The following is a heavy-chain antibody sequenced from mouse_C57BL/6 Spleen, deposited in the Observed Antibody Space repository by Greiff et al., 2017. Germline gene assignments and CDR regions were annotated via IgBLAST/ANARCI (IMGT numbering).Heavy chain of an antibody. CDR1: GFTFSDYY. D-gene: IGHD1-1*01. CDR2: INYDGSST. Sequence: EVKLVESEGGLVQPGSSMKLSCTASGFTFSDYYMAWVRQVPEKGLEWVANINYDGSSTYYLDSLKSRFIISRDNAKNILYLQMSSLKSEDTATYYCARTTVVAPFDYWGQGTILTVSS. J-gene: IGHJ2*01. V-gene: IGHV5-16*01. CDR3: ARTTVVAPFDY.